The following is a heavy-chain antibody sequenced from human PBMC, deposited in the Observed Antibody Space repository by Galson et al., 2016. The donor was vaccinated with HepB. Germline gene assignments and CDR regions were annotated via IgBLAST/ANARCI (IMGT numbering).Heavy chain of an antibody. CDR1: GFTFSSHW. CDR3: AKPYDFWSGPYLPYDY. V-gene: IGHV3-7*03. J-gene: IGHJ4*02. Sequence: SLRLSCAASGFTFSSHWMGWVRQAPGKGLECVAYIKKDGSEKFYVDSVKGRFTISRDNANNSLYLQMNSLRAEDTAVYYCAKPYDFWSGPYLPYDYWGQGTLVTVSS. D-gene: IGHD3-3*01. CDR2: IKKDGSEK.